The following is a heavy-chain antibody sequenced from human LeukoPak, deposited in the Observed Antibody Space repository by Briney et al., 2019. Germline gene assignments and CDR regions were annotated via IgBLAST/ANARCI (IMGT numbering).Heavy chain of an antibody. V-gene: IGHV3-66*01. D-gene: IGHD4-17*01. J-gene: IGHJ4*02. CDR1: GFTVSSNY. Sequence: GGSLRLSCVGSGFTVSSNYMSWVRQAPGKGLEWVSVIYSSGSTFHADSVKGRFSIARDTSKNTLYLQMKSLRAEDTAVYYCARSYGDPLFDYWGQGTLVTVSA. CDR2: IYSSGST. CDR3: ARSYGDPLFDY.